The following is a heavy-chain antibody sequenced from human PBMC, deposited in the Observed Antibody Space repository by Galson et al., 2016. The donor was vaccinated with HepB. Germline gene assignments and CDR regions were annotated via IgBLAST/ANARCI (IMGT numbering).Heavy chain of an antibody. J-gene: IGHJ4*02. V-gene: IGHV3-23*01. CDR2: IKGDSGYT. CDR1: GFSFSQYA. D-gene: IGHD4-17*01. Sequence: SLRLSCAASGFSFSQYAMSWVRQAPGKGLEWVTIIKGDSGYTQYADSVRGRFTISRDNSEDTVYLQMNSLRAEDTAVYYCARDYIMMTVTWGPDYWGQGTLVSVSS. CDR3: ARDYIMMTVTWGPDY.